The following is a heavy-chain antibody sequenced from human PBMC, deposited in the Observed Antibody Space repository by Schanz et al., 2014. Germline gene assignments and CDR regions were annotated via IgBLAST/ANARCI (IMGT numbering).Heavy chain of an antibody. J-gene: IGHJ3*02. V-gene: IGHV3-30*18. CDR3: AKGRFGELSAFDI. CDR1: GFMFSSYG. D-gene: IGHD3-10*01. CDR2: ISYDGSKK. Sequence: VQLLESGGGLVEPGGSLRLSCAASGFMFSSYGMHWVRQAPGKGLEWVGVISYDGSKKSYADSVKGRFTISRDNSKNTLYLQMNSLRAEDTAVYYCAKGRFGELSAFDIWGQGTMVTVSS.